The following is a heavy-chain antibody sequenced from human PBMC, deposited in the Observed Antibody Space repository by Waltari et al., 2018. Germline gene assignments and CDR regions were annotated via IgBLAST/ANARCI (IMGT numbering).Heavy chain of an antibody. D-gene: IGHD3-22*01. V-gene: IGHV1-18*01. Sequence: VQLVQAGAAVWNPGASVKLSCKASGYTFTKFGIIWVRQAPGQGLEWMGWISPYNGNADYEQKLQGRVTMTTDTSTKTAYLELRSLRSDDTAVYYCARGGGPRTVVALTFDLWGQGTLVTVSS. CDR2: ISPYNGNA. J-gene: IGHJ4*02. CDR3: ARGGGPRTVVALTFDL. CDR1: GYTFTKFG.